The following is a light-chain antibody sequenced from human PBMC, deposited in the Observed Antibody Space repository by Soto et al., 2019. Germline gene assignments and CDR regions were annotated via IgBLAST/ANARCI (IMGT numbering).Light chain of an antibody. Sequence: SSELTQPPSVSGAPGKTARITCGGNNIGSKNVHWYQQSPGQAPVLVIYYDRDRPSGIPERFSGSNSGNTATLTISRVEAGDEADYYCQVWDRGAVFGGGTKVTVL. CDR1: NIGSKN. CDR3: QVWDRGAV. CDR2: YDR. V-gene: IGLV3-21*04. J-gene: IGLJ3*02.